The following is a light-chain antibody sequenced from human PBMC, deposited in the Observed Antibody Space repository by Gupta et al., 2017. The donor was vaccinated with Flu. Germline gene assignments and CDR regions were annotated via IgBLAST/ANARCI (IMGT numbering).Light chain of an antibody. CDR1: RSDFGDYNY. J-gene: IGLJ1*01. V-gene: IGLV2-14*01. CDR3: ISYSSSNSFV. CDR2: DVG. Sequence: QSALTQPASVSGSPGQAITISCSGTRSDFGDYNYVSWYQHSPGEAPRLMIFDVGVRPSGVSNRFSGSISGNTASLTISGLQAEDEADYYCISYSSSNSFVFGSGTKVTVL.